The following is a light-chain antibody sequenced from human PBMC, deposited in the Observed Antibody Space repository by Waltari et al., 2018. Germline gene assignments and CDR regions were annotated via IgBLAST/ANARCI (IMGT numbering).Light chain of an antibody. CDR3: QHYSHSSPWT. V-gene: IGKV1-5*01. CDR1: QLVSDW. Sequence: DIQMTQSPSTLSASVGDRVTIPCRASQLVSDWLAWYQQKPGKAPELLIFDVSTLKSGVPSRFSGRGSGTEFTLTISSLQPDDFATYYCQHYSHSSPWTFGQGTKVEIK. CDR2: DVS. J-gene: IGKJ1*01.